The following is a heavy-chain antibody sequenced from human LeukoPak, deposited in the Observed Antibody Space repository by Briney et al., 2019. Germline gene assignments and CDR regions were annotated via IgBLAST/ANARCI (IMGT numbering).Heavy chain of an antibody. CDR3: ARVTPDSSRWFDP. D-gene: IGHD1-14*01. Sequence: EASVKVSCKASGGTLSTYGITWVRQAPGQGLEWMGGVIPILATSNYAENFQGRVTMTADESTSTAYMELSSLRPEDTAGYYCARVTPDSSRWFDPWGQGTLVTVSS. CDR2: VIPILATS. V-gene: IGHV1-69*13. J-gene: IGHJ5*02. CDR1: GGTLSTYG.